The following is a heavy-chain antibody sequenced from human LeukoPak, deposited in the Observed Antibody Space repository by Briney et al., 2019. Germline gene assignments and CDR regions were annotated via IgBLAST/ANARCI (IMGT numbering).Heavy chain of an antibody. J-gene: IGHJ4*02. CDR2: ISSSSSYI. CDR3: AALRRASSGTYFLGGD. CDR1: GFTFSSYS. D-gene: IGHD1-26*01. V-gene: IGHV3-21*04. Sequence: PGGSLRLSCAASGFTFSSYSMNWVRQAPGKGLEWVSSISSSSSYIYYADSVKGRFTISRDNAKNSLYLQMNSLRSEDTALYYCAALRRASSGTYFLGGDWGQGTLVTVSS.